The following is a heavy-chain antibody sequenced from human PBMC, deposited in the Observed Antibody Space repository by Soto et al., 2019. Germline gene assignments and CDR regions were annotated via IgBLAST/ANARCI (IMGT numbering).Heavy chain of an antibody. CDR3: AKGSSTSCYVCFGDAFYI. Sequence: PGGSLRLSCAASGFTFSSYWMSWVRQAPGKGLEWVANIKQDGSEKCYVDSVKGRFTISRDNAKNSLYLQMNSLRAEDTALYYCAKGSSTSCYVCFGDAFYIWGQGTMVTVSS. D-gene: IGHD2-2*01. J-gene: IGHJ3*02. V-gene: IGHV3-7*03. CDR2: IKQDGSEK. CDR1: GFTFSSYW.